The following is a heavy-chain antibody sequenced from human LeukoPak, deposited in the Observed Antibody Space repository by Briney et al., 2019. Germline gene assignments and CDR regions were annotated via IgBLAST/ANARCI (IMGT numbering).Heavy chain of an antibody. CDR1: GGSFSGYY. V-gene: IGHV4-34*01. CDR2: INHSGST. J-gene: IGHJ6*03. Sequence: KPSETLSLTCAVYGGSFSGYYWSWIRQPPEKGLEWIGEINHSGSTNYNPSLKSRVTISVDTSKNQFSLKLSSVTAADTAVYYCARVYYYYMDVWGKGTTVTASS. CDR3: ARVYYYYMDV.